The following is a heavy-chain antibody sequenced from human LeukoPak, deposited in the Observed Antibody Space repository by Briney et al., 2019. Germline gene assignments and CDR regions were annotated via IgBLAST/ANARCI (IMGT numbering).Heavy chain of an antibody. D-gene: IGHD6-25*01. CDR2: IFTDDTT. J-gene: IGHJ4*02. CDR1: GFTVSTTY. CDR3: ARDVPNDAAASLDY. V-gene: IGHV3-53*01. Sequence: GGSLRLSCVASGFTVSTTYMGWVRQAPGKGLEWVSAIFTDDTTYYGDSVKGRFTISRDNSKNTLYLQMNSLRAEDTAVYYCARDVPNDAAASLDYWGQGTLVTVSS.